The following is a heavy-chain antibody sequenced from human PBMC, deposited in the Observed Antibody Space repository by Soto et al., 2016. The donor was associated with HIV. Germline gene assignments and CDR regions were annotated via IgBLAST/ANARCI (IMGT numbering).Heavy chain of an antibody. V-gene: IGHV3-15*01. CDR2: IKSKSDGGTT. CDR1: GFTFSNAW. CDR3: TAPYYHDSSGYLTVDY. J-gene: IGHJ4*02. Sequence: DVQLVESGGGLVKPGGSLRLSCAASGFTFSNAWMSWVRQAPGKGLEWVGRIKSKSDGGTTDYAAPVKGRFTISRDDSKNTLYVQMNSLKTEDTAVYYYTAPYYHDSSGYLTVDYWGQGTLVTVSS. D-gene: IGHD3-22*01.